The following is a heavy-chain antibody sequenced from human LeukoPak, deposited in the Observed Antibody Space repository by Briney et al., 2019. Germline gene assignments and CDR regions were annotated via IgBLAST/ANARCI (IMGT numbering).Heavy chain of an antibody. D-gene: IGHD3-3*01. V-gene: IGHV4-59*12. CDR2: IYYSGSA. CDR1: GGSTSSYY. Sequence: SETLSLTRTVSGGSTSSYYGSWIRQTPGKGLEWIGYIYYSGSAIYSPSLKSRVTISVDTSKNQFSLRLSSVTASDTAVYYCARGPEWYYFDYWGEGKLGTVSS. CDR3: ARGPEWYYFDY. J-gene: IGHJ4*02.